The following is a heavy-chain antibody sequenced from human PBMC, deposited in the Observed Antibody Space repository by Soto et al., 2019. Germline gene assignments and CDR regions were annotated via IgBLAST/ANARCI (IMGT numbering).Heavy chain of an antibody. CDR2: MNPNSGDT. D-gene: IGHD4-17*01. J-gene: IGHJ5*02. CDR1: GNTFTNYD. V-gene: IGHV1-8*01. CDR3: ARGVKYGAYSRWFDP. Sequence: QVQLVQSGAEVKKPGASVKVSCKASGNTFTNYDINWVRQATGQGLEYLGWMNPNSGDTAYVQKFLGRVTMTWDTSITTAYMGLRSLRSEDTAVYFCARGVKYGAYSRWFDPWGQGTLVTVSS.